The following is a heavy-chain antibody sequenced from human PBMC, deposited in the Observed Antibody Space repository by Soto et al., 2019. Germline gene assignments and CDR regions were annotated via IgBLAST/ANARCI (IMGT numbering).Heavy chain of an antibody. CDR2: IYPGDSDT. V-gene: IGHV5-51*01. Sequence: GESLKISCKGSGYSFTSYWIGWVRQMPGKGLEWMGIIYPGDSDTRYSPSFQGQVTISADKSISTAYLQWSSLKASDTAMYYCARDIVATIDGDYPLYFDYWGQGTLVTVSS. D-gene: IGHD5-12*01. CDR3: ARDIVATIDGDYPLYFDY. J-gene: IGHJ4*02. CDR1: GYSFTSYW.